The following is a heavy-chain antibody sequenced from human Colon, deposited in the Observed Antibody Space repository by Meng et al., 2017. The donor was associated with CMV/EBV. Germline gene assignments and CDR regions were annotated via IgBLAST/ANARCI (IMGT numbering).Heavy chain of an antibody. CDR1: GDSLSSNSAA. J-gene: IGHJ4*02. V-gene: IGHV6-1*01. Sequence: SQTLSLTCAISGDSLSSNSAAWNWIRQSPSRGLEWLGRAYYKSKWYYDYAVSVKSRITINPDTSKNQFSLQLNSVTPEDTAVYYCARVLLWFGGGRYYFDSWGQGTLVTVSS. D-gene: IGHD3-10*01. CDR2: AYYKSKWYY. CDR3: ARVLLWFGGGRYYFDS.